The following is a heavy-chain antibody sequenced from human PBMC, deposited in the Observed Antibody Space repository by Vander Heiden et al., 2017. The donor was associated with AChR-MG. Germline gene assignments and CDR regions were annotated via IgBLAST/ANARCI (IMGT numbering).Heavy chain of an antibody. CDR2: IYDSGST. J-gene: IGHJ4*02. CDR3: ARDNYGDYRFFDY. V-gene: IGHV4-59*01. D-gene: IGHD4-17*01. Sequence: QVQLQESGPGLVKPSETLSSTCPLSGGPISSYYWSWIRKPRGKGMEWIGYIYDSGSTNYNPSLKSRVTISEDTSKNQCSLKLSSVTAADTAVYYCARDNYGDYRFFDYWGQGTLVTVSS. CDR1: GGPISSYY.